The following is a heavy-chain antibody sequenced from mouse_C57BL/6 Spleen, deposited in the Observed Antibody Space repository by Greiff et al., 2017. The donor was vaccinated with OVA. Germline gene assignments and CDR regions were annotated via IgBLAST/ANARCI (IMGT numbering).Heavy chain of an antibody. J-gene: IGHJ2*01. D-gene: IGHD2-1*01. CDR1: GYTFTSYW. V-gene: IGHV1-55*01. CDR3: ARFIYYGNYDDY. Sequence: QVQLQQPGAELVKPGASVKMSCKASGYTFTSYWITWVKQRPGQGLEWIGDIYPGSGSTNYNEKFKSKATLTVDTSSSTAYMQLSSLTSEDSAVYYCARFIYYGNYDDYWGQGTTLTVSS. CDR2: IYPGSGST.